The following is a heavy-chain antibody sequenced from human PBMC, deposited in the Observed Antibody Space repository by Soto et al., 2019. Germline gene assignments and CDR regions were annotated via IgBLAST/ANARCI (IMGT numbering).Heavy chain of an antibody. J-gene: IGHJ6*02. CDR1: GGSISSYY. V-gene: IGHV4-59*01. Sequence: SETLSLTCTVSGGSISSYYWSWIRQPPGKGLEWIGYIYYSGSTNYNPSLKSRVTISVDTSKNQFPLKLSSVTAADTAVYYCARERYYGMDVWGQGTTVTVSS. CDR3: ARERYYGMDV. CDR2: IYYSGST.